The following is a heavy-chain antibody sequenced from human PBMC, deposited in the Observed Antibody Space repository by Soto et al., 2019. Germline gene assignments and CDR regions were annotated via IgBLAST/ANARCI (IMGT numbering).Heavy chain of an antibody. CDR3: ARLSRPNYYDTSGFFKDNWFDP. Sequence: QVQLVQSGAEVKKPGSSMKVSCKASGGTFNSYDINWVRQAPGQGLEWMGGIIPIVETPKYAQKFQGRVTITADESTITVYKEVSSLRSEDTAMYYCARLSRPNYYDTSGFFKDNWFDPWCQGTLVTVSS. V-gene: IGHV1-69*01. D-gene: IGHD3-22*01. CDR2: IIPIVETP. J-gene: IGHJ5*02. CDR1: GGTFNSYD.